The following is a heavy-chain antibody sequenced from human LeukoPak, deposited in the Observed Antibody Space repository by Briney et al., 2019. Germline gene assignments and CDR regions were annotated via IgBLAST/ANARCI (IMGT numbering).Heavy chain of an antibody. D-gene: IGHD6-13*01. V-gene: IGHV3-23*01. Sequence: HTGGSLRLSCAASGFTFSSYAMSWVRQAPGKGLEWVSSISGSGGSTYYADSVKGRFTISRDNSKNTLYLQMNSLRAEDTAVYYCATLREAAAEFSSLDFWGQGTLVIVSS. CDR3: ATLREAAAEFSSLDF. CDR2: ISGSGGST. CDR1: GFTFSSYA. J-gene: IGHJ4*02.